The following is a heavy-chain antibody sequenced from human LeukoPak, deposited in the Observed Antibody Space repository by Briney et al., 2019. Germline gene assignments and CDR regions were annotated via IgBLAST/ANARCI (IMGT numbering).Heavy chain of an antibody. CDR2: INSDGSST. D-gene: IGHD3-3*01. J-gene: IGHJ4*02. Sequence: GGTLRLSCAASGVTFSSYWMHWVRQAPGQGLVWVSRINSDGSSTSYADSVKGRFTISRDNAKNTLYLQMNSRRAEDTAVYYCARADFWSDFDYWGQGTMVTVSS. CDR3: ARADFWSDFDY. CDR1: GVTFSSYW. V-gene: IGHV3-74*01.